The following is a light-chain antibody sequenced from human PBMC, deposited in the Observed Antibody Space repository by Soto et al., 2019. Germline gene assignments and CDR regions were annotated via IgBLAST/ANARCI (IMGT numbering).Light chain of an antibody. CDR3: QQSYTTPFT. J-gene: IGKJ3*01. CDR2: AAS. V-gene: IGKV1-39*01. CDR1: QSISTY. Sequence: IQMTQSPSSLSASVGDRVTVTCRASQSISTYLYWYQQKPGKAPKLLIYAASSLETGVPSRFSGSGSGTDFTLTIRRLQPEDFATYFCQQSYTTPFTFGPGTKVDI.